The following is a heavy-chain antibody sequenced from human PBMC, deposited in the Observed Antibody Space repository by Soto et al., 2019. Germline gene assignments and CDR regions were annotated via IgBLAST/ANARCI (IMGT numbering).Heavy chain of an antibody. D-gene: IGHD6-19*01. Sequence: PCGSLRLCCAAGECADSPGGMSWVRQAPGKGLEWVSAISGSGGSTYYADSVKGRFTISRDNSKTTLYLQMNSLRAEETAVYYCAKVPSGIAVAGTDYWGQGTLLTVSS. CDR1: ECADSPGG. J-gene: IGHJ4*02. CDR3: AKVPSGIAVAGTDY. V-gene: IGHV3-23*01. CDR2: ISGSGGST.